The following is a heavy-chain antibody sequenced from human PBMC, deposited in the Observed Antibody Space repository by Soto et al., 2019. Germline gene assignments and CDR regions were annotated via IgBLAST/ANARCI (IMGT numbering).Heavy chain of an antibody. D-gene: IGHD2-2*01. CDR2: INPSGGST. Sequence: QVQLVQSGAEVKKPGASVKVSCKASGYTFTSYYMHWVRQAPGQGLEWMGIINPSGGSTSYAQKFHGRVTMTRDTSTSTVYMELSSLRAEDTAVYYCARGLGDIVVVPAALGLGAADYWGQGTLVTVSS. CDR3: ARGLGDIVVVPAALGLGAADY. V-gene: IGHV1-46*01. CDR1: GYTFTSYY. J-gene: IGHJ4*02.